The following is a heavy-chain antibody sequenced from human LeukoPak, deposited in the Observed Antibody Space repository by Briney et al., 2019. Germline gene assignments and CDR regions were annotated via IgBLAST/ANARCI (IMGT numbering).Heavy chain of an antibody. CDR3: ARLARRRNGKQQLSDAFDI. J-gene: IGHJ3*02. V-gene: IGHV4-38-2*02. CDR1: GYSISSGYY. CDR2: IYHSGST. Sequence: SETLSLTCTVSGYSISSGYYWGWIRQPPGKGLEWIGSIYHSGSTYYNPSLKSRVTISVDTSKNQFSLKLSSVTAADTAEYYCARLARRRNGKQQLSDAFDIWGQGTMVTVSS. D-gene: IGHD6-13*01.